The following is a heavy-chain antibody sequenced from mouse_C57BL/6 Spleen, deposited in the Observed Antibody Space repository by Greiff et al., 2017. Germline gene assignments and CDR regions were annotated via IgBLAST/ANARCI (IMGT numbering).Heavy chain of an antibody. J-gene: IGHJ2*01. CDR1: GFTFTEYT. Sequence: VKLQESGAELVKPGASVKLSCKASGFTFTEYTIHWVKQRPGQGLAWIGWFYPGSGSIKYNEKFKDKDTLTADKSSSTVYMELSRLTSEDSAVEFCARHTLWDGGYFDYWGQGTTLTVSS. CDR3: ARHTLWDGGYFDY. D-gene: IGHD4-1*01. V-gene: IGHV1-62-2*01. CDR2: FYPGSGSI.